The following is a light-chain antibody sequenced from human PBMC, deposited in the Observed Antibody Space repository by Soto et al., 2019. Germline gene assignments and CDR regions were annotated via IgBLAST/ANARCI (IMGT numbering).Light chain of an antibody. CDR1: QTISDW. CDR3: QQYHNYWT. J-gene: IGKJ1*01. Sequence: EIQMTQSPSTLSASIGDRVTITCRASQTISDWLAWYQQKPGKAPSLLVYDASKLQTGVPSRFRGSGSGTEFTLTISSLQPDDVATYYCQQYHNYWTFGQGTKVDIK. V-gene: IGKV1-5*01. CDR2: DAS.